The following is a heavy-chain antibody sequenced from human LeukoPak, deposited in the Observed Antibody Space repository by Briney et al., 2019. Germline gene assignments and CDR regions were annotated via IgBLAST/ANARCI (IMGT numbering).Heavy chain of an antibody. J-gene: IGHJ4*02. D-gene: IGHD1-1*01. Sequence: GESLKISCKASGYSFANXXXXXXRQVPGKGLEWVAMINPGDTNIAYXXSFQAQVTISADRSISTAYLQWSSLKASDTAIYYCARPRRAERDEDFWGQGTLVTVSS. CDR2: INPGDTNI. CDR1: GYSFANXX. CDR3: ARPRRAERDEDF. V-gene: IGHV5-51*01.